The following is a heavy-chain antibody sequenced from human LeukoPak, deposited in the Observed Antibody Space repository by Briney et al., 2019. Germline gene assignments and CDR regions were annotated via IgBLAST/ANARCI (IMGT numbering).Heavy chain of an antibody. D-gene: IGHD6-19*01. V-gene: IGHV3-7*03. Sequence: GGSLRLSCAASGFTFSTSWMSWVRQVPGKGLEWVANIKQDGSEKYYVDSVKGRFTISRNNAKNSLYLQMNSLRAEDTAVYYCAREQWLEPGDYWGQGTLVTVSS. CDR3: AREQWLEPGDY. CDR2: IKQDGSEK. CDR1: GFTFSTSW. J-gene: IGHJ4*02.